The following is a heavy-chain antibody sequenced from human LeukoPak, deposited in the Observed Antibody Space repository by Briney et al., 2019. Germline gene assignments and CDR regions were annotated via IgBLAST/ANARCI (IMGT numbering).Heavy chain of an antibody. CDR2: INPNSGGT. CDR1: GYTFTGYY. J-gene: IGHJ4*02. Sequence: ASVTVSCKASGYTFTGYYMHWVRQAPGQGLEWMGWINPNSGGTNYAQKFQGRVTMTRDTSISTAYMELSRLRSDDTAVYYCARGPLSGSTHSGSYYPEPIDYWGQGTLVTVSS. V-gene: IGHV1-2*02. CDR3: ARGPLSGSTHSGSYYPEPIDY. D-gene: IGHD1-26*01.